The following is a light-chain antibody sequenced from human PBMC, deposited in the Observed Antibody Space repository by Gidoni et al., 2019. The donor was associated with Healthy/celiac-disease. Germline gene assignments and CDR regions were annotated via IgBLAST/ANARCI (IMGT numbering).Light chain of an antibody. CDR3: QQYNSYRYT. CDR2: DAS. Sequence: DIQMTQSPSTLSASVGDRVTITCRASQSISIWLAWYQQKPGKAPKLLIYDASSLESGVPSRFSGSGSGTEFTLTISSLQPDDFATYYCQQYNSYRYTFGQGTKLEIK. J-gene: IGKJ2*01. CDR1: QSISIW. V-gene: IGKV1-5*01.